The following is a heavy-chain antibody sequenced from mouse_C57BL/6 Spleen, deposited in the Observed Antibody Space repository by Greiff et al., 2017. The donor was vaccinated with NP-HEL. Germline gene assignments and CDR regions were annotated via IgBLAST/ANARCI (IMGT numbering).Heavy chain of an antibody. CDR2: IYPGSGNT. J-gene: IGHJ4*01. D-gene: IGHD1-1*01. CDR3: ARKGLITTDAMDY. Sequence: VKLQESGAELVRPGASVKLSCKASGYTFTDYYINWVKQRPGQGLEWIARIYPGSGNTYYNEKFKGKATLTAEKSSSTAYMQLSSLTSEDSAVYFCARKGLITTDAMDYWGQGTSVTVSS. V-gene: IGHV1-76*01. CDR1: GYTFTDYY.